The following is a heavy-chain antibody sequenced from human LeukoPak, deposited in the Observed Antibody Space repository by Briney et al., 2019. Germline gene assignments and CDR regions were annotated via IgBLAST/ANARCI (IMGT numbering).Heavy chain of an antibody. V-gene: IGHV1-69*05. D-gene: IGHD3-3*01. CDR2: IIPIFGTA. Sequence: GSSVKVSCKASGGTFSSYAISWVRQAPGQGLEWLGGIIPIFGTANYAQKFQGRVTITTDESTSTAYMELSSLRSEDTAVYYCARSHTIFGVVFFDYWGPGTLVTVSS. J-gene: IGHJ4*02. CDR1: GGTFSSYA. CDR3: ARSHTIFGVVFFDY.